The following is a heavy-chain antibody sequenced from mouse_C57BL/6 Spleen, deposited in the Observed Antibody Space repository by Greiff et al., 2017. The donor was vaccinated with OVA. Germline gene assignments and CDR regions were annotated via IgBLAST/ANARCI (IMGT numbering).Heavy chain of an antibody. D-gene: IGHD2-3*01. V-gene: IGHV14-4*01. Sequence: VQLKESGAELVRPGASVKLSCTASGFNIKDDYMHWVKQRPEQGLEWIGWIDPENGDTEYASKFQGKATITADTSSNTAYLQLSSLTSEDTAVYYCTTGGYYVFYFDYWGQGTTLTVSS. CDR3: TTGGYYVFYFDY. J-gene: IGHJ2*01. CDR1: GFNIKDDY. CDR2: IDPENGDT.